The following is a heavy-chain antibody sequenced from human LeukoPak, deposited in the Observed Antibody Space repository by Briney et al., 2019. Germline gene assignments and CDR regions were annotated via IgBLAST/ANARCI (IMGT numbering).Heavy chain of an antibody. J-gene: IGHJ6*03. CDR2: ISGSGGST. D-gene: IGHD2-2*02. V-gene: IGHV3-23*01. CDR1: GFTFSSYA. CDR3: AKNGVVPAAILPPYYYYMDV. Sequence: GGSLRLSCAASGFTFSSYAMSWVRQAPGKELEWVSAISGSGGSTYYADSVKGRFTISRDNSKNTLYLQMNSLRAEDTAVYYCAKNGVVPAAILPPYYYYMDVWGKGTTVTVSS.